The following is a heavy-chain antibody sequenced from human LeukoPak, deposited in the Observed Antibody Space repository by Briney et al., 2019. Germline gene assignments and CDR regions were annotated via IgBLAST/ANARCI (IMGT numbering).Heavy chain of an antibody. J-gene: IGHJ3*02. CDR1: GFTFSRYE. D-gene: IGHD3-10*01. CDR3: AREGASGSGSFAFDI. CDR2: ITTSGSNT. V-gene: IGHV3-48*03. Sequence: GGSLRLSCAASGFTFSRYEMHWVRQGPGKGLEWISYITTSGSNTIYADSVRGRFTISRDNAKNSLYLQMNSLRAEDTAVYYCAREGASGSGSFAFDIWGQGTMVTVSA.